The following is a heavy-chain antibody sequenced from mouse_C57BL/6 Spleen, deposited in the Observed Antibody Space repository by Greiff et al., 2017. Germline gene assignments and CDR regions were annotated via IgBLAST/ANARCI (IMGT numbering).Heavy chain of an antibody. CDR3: ARPFVTTEFAY. J-gene: IGHJ3*01. D-gene: IGHD2-12*01. CDR1: GFSLTSYG. V-gene: IGHV2-2*01. Sequence: QVQLKQSGPGLVQPSQSLSITCTVSGFSLTSYGVHWVRQSPGKGLEWLGVIWSGGSTDYNAAFISRLSISKDNSKSQVFFKMNSLQADDTAIYYCARPFVTTEFAYWGQGTLVTVSA. CDR2: IWSGGST.